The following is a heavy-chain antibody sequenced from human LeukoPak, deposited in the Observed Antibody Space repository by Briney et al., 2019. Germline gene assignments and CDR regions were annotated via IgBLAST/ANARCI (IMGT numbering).Heavy chain of an antibody. D-gene: IGHD1/OR15-1a*01. Sequence: ASVKVSCKVSGYTLTELSMHWVRQAPGKGLEWMEGFDPEDGETIYAQKFQGRVTMTEDTSTDTAYMELSSLRSEDTAVYYCATNNPQRPLGGDFDYWGQGTLVTVSS. V-gene: IGHV1-24*01. CDR3: ATNNPQRPLGGDFDY. J-gene: IGHJ4*02. CDR1: GYTLTELS. CDR2: FDPEDGET.